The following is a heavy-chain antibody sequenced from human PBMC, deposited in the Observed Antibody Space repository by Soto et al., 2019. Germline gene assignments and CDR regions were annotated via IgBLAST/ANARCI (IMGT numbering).Heavy chain of an antibody. J-gene: IGHJ3*02. CDR1: GLTINDRKY. Sequence: DVQLVESGGGLIQPGGSLRLSCAVSGLTINDRKYITWVRQAPGRGLEWVSALYSTYGTYYADFARGRFIVSRDHFNNTVYLQIDDLRHDDTALYFCASWEQREHAYDIWGRGTMVTVSS. CDR3: ASWEQREHAYDI. CDR2: LYSTYGT. D-gene: IGHD1-1*01. V-gene: IGHV3-53*01.